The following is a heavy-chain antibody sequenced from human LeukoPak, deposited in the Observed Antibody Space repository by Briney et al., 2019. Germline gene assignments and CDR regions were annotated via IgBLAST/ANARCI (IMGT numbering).Heavy chain of an antibody. D-gene: IGHD5-18*01. J-gene: IGHJ4*02. CDR2: IIPIFGTA. V-gene: IGHV1-69*05. CDR1: GGTFSSYA. Sequence: GSSVKVSCKASGGTFSSYAISWVRQAPGQGLEWMGGIIPIFGTANYAQKFQGRVTITTDESTSTAYMELSSLRSEDTAVYYCASSPRGYSYGTYSDYWGQGTLVIVSS. CDR3: ASSPRGYSYGTYSDY.